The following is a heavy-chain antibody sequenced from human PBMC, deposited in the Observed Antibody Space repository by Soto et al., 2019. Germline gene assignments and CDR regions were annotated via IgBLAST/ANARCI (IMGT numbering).Heavy chain of an antibody. V-gene: IGHV1-46*03. Sequence: QVQLVQSGAEVKKPGASVRVSCKASGYTFTSYYIHWVRQAPGQGLEWMGIINPNGGSTNYAQKFQGRVTMTRDTSTSTVYMDLSSLRSEDTAVYYCARGLVAGDVWGKGTTVTVSS. D-gene: IGHD6-6*01. CDR1: GYTFTSYY. CDR2: INPNGGST. J-gene: IGHJ6*04. CDR3: ARGLVAGDV.